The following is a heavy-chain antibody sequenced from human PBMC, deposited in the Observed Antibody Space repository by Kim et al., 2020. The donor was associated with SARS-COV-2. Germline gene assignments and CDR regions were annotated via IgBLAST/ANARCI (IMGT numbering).Heavy chain of an antibody. CDR1: GGYINTSHYY. J-gene: IGHJ4*02. D-gene: IGHD3-16*01. CDR3: ARQTEAGGYFDF. Sequence: SETLSLTCSVSGGYINTSHYYWAWIRQPPGKGLEWIGTIYHRGTTYYNPSLKSRVTISVDTSRNQFTLKLASVTAADPAVYYCARQTEAGGYFDFWGQGSPVTVAS. V-gene: IGHV4-39*01. CDR2: IYHRGTT.